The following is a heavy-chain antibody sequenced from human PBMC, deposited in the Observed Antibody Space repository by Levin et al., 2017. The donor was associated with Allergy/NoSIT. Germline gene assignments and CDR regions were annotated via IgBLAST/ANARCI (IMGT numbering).Heavy chain of an antibody. V-gene: IGHV5-51*01. J-gene: IGHJ4*02. CDR2: IYPDDSDT. Sequence: GGSLRLSCKGSGYKFTNSWIGWVRQMPGKGLEWMAVIYPDDSDTRYNPSFQGQVTISADKSISTAYLQWNSLKASDTAMYYCARQASVAVFDYWGQGTLVTVSS. CDR3: ARQASVAVFDY. CDR1: GYKFTNSW. D-gene: IGHD6-19*01.